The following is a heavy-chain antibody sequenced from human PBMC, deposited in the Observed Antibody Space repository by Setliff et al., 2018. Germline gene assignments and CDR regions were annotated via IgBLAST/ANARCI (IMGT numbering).Heavy chain of an antibody. CDR1: GGSITRHY. Sequence: SETLSLTCTVSGGSITRHYYTWIRQPPGKGLEWIGTMYFSGNTYYDPSLKSRVTMSVDTSKDQFTLRLTSVTAADTAFYYCARTYDVLTGYSSWLDPWGQGTLVTVSS. CDR3: ARTYDVLTGYSSWLDP. D-gene: IGHD3-9*01. V-gene: IGHV4-59*11. CDR2: MYFSGNT. J-gene: IGHJ5*02.